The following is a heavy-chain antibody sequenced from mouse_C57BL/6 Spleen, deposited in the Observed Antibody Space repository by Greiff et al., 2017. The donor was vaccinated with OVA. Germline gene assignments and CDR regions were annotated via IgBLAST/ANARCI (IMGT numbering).Heavy chain of an antibody. Sequence: EVQLQQSGPELVKPGASVKMSCKASGYTFTDYNMHWVKQSPGKSLEWIGYINPNNGGTSYNQKFKGKATLTVNKSSSTAYMELRSLTSEDSAVYYCARSPFTTVVRAYAMDDWGQGTSVTVSS. J-gene: IGHJ4*01. CDR1: GYTFTDYN. CDR3: ARSPFTTVVRAYAMDD. CDR2: INPNNGGT. V-gene: IGHV1-22*01. D-gene: IGHD1-1*01.